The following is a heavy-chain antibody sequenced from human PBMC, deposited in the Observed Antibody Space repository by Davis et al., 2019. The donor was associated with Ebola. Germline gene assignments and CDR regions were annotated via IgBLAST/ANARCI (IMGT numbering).Heavy chain of an antibody. Sequence: PGGSLRLSCAASGFTFSSYAMSWVRQAPGKGLEWLAYLSSAGFTEFYADSVRGRFTISRDDSKSTVFLQMNALRAEDTALYYCTTRLVNHFDYWGQGTLVTVSS. CDR3: TTRLVNHFDY. V-gene: IGHV3-23*01. CDR1: GFTFSSYA. D-gene: IGHD6-19*01. J-gene: IGHJ4*02. CDR2: LSSAGFTE.